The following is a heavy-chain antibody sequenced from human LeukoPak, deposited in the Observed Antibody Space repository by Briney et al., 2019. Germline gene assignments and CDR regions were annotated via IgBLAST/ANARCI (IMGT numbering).Heavy chain of an antibody. V-gene: IGHV1-18*01. CDR1: GYTFTSYG. CDR3: ARNLYYYDSSGYYYYFDY. Sequence: ASVKVSCKASGYTFTSYGISWVRQAPGQGLEWMGWISAYNGNTNYAQKLQSRVTMTTDTSTSTAYMELRSLRSDDTAVYYCARNLYYYDSSGYYYYFDYWGQGTLVTVSS. D-gene: IGHD3-22*01. CDR2: ISAYNGNT. J-gene: IGHJ4*02.